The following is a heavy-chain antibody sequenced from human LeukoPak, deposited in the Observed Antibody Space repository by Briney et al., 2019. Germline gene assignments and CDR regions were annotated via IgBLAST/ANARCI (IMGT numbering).Heavy chain of an antibody. D-gene: IGHD2-21*02. CDR2: IGSSSTHI. J-gene: IGHJ4*02. Sequence: PGGSLRLSCEASGFTFTSYYMNWVRQAPGRGLEWVSSIGSSSTHIYYADSVTGRFTISRDNAKNSLYLQMNSLRAEDTAVYYCARGVSYRVVVTATDFDYWGQGTLVTVSS. CDR1: GFTFTSYY. CDR3: ARGVSYRVVVTATDFDY. V-gene: IGHV3-21*01.